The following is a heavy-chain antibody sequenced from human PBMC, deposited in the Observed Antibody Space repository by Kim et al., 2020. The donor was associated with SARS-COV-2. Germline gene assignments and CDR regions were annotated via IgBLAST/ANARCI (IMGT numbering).Heavy chain of an antibody. CDR2: INQDGSEK. CDR1: GFTFSISW. J-gene: IGHJ4*02. V-gene: IGHV3-7*01. Sequence: GGSLRLSCAASGFTFSISWMSWVRQAPGKGLEWVANINQDGSEKYYVASVKGRFTISRDNAKNSLYLQMNSLRVEDTALYYCARGEGLIVPFDYWGQGTLVTVSS. CDR3: ARGEGLIVPFDY. D-gene: IGHD2-8*01.